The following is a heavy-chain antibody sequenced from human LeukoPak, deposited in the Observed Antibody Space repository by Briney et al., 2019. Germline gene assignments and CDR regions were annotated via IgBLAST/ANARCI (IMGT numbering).Heavy chain of an antibody. D-gene: IGHD2-21*02. CDR3: ARDGLRRPPTPYCGGDCPLDY. Sequence: GGSLRLSCAASGFTFSSYALSWVGQPPGKGLEWVSSISGSTYTTYYADSVKGRFTISRDNAKNSLYLQMNSLRVEDTAMYYCARDGLRRPPTPYCGGDCPLDYWGQGTLVSVSS. CDR2: ISGSTYTT. V-gene: IGHV3-23*01. CDR1: GFTFSSYA. J-gene: IGHJ4*02.